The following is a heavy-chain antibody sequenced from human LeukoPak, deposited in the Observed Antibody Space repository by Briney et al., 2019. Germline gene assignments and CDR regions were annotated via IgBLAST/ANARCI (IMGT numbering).Heavy chain of an antibody. CDR1: GGTFSSYA. D-gene: IGHD6-6*01. J-gene: IGHJ4*02. V-gene: IGHV1-69*04. Sequence: SVKVSCKASGGTFSSYAISWVRQAPGQGLEWMGRIIPILGIANYAQKFQGRVTITADKSTSTAYMELSSLRSEDTAVYYCASWPRTGGRDSSSFIDHWGQGTLVTVSS. CDR2: IIPILGIA. CDR3: ASWPRTGGRDSSSFIDH.